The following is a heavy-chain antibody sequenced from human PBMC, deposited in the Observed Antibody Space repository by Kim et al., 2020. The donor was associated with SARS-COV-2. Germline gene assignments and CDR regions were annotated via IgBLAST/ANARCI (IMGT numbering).Heavy chain of an antibody. CDR3: GRGGPVGYCSGGGCNPFGY. V-gene: IGHV3-74*01. Sequence: GGSLRLSCAASGFTFSNYWMHWVRQAPGKGLVWVSHISGDGSTTAYADSVRGRFTISRDNAKNTFYLQMDSLRAEDTAVYYCGRGGPVGYCSGGGCNPFGYWGQGTLVTVSS. J-gene: IGHJ4*02. D-gene: IGHD2-15*01. CDR1: GFTFSNYW. CDR2: ISGDGSTT.